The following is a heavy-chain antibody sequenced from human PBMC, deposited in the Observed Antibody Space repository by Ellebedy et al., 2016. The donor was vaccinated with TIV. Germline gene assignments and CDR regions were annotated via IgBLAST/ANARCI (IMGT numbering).Heavy chain of an antibody. CDR1: GGSISRYY. J-gene: IGHJ6*02. Sequence: MPSETLSLTCTVSGGSISRYYWSWIRQPPGKGLEWIGYIYYSGSTNYNPSLKSRVTISVDTSKNHFSLILSSVTAADTAVYYCARGEKMLTNRPYYYALDVWGQGTTVTVSS. D-gene: IGHD1-1*01. CDR2: IYYSGST. CDR3: ARGEKMLTNRPYYYALDV. V-gene: IGHV4-59*12.